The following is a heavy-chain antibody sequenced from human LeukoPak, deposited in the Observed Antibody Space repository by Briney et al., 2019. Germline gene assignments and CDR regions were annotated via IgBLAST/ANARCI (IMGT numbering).Heavy chain of an antibody. Sequence: KPGGSLRLSCAASGFTFSDYYMSWIRQAPGKGLEWVSYISSSGSTIYYADSVKGRFAISRDNSKNTLYLQMNSLRAEDTAVYYCAKVGYLGYYYDSSGYVDYWGQGTLVTVSS. CDR3: AKVGYLGYYYDSSGYVDY. J-gene: IGHJ4*02. CDR1: GFTFSDYY. V-gene: IGHV3-11*01. CDR2: ISSSGSTI. D-gene: IGHD3-22*01.